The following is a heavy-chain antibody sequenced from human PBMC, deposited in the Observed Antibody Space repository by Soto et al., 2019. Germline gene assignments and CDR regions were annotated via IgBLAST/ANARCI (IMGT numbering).Heavy chain of an antibody. CDR1: GGSISSGDYY. CDR2: IYYSGST. D-gene: IGHD4-17*01. V-gene: IGHV4-30-4*01. CDR3: ARFTVTPLYYYYGMDV. J-gene: IGHJ6*02. Sequence: QVQLQESGPGLVKPSQTLSLTCTVSGGSISSGDYYWSWIRQPPGKGLEWIGYIYYSGSTYYNPSLKSRVTISVDTSKNQFSLKLSSVTAADTAVYYCARFTVTPLYYYYGMDVWGQGTTVTVSS.